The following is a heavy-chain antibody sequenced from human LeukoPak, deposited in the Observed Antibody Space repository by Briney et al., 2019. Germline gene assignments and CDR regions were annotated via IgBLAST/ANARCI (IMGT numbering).Heavy chain of an antibody. Sequence: GGSLRLSCAASGFTLDDYTMQSVRQAPGKGLEWVSPISLDVDSMYYVDSVKGRFTTSRDNSQHSLHLQMNSLRTEDNALYYCVRAHQPSGDYYAPIYFDSWGQGTLVTVSA. V-gene: IGHV3-43*01. CDR1: GFTLDDYT. CDR2: ISLDVDSM. J-gene: IGHJ4*02. D-gene: IGHD3-22*01. CDR3: VRAHQPSGDYYAPIYFDS.